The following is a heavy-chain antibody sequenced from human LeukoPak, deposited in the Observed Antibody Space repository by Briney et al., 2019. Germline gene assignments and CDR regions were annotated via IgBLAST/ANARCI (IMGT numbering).Heavy chain of an antibody. CDR1: GHSLTSYS. V-gene: IGHV1-46*01. J-gene: IGHJ3*02. Sequence: GASVKVSCKAFGHSLTSYSMHWVRQAPGQGLEWMGIINPSGGSTSYAQKFQGRVTMTRDTSTSTVYMEVTSLRSDDTAVYYCARAGLWDYSDSSGYHNGAFDIWGQGTMVTVSS. CDR2: INPSGGST. CDR3: ARAGLWDYSDSSGYHNGAFDI. D-gene: IGHD3-22*01.